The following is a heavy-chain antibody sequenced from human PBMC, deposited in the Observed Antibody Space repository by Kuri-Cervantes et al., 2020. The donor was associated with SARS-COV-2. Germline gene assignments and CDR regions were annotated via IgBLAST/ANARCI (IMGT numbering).Heavy chain of an antibody. CDR2: IYYSGST. V-gene: IGHV4-59*01. Sequence: SETLSLTCTVSGDSISSYYWSWIRQPPGKGLEWIGYIYYSGSTNYNPSLKSRVTISINTSNNQFSLKLSSATAADTAVYYCARRGGYCTNGVCYTGDYFDYWGQGNLVHVSS. J-gene: IGHJ4*02. D-gene: IGHD2-8*01. CDR3: ARRGGYCTNGVCYTGDYFDY. CDR1: GDSISSYY.